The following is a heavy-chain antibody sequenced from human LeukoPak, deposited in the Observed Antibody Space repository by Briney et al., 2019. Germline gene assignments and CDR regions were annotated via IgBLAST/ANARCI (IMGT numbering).Heavy chain of an antibody. CDR3: ARGLTYGPYVNFDY. CDR2: ISYDGSNK. D-gene: IGHD4-17*01. V-gene: IGHV3-30*03. Sequence: GRSLRLSCAASGFTFSSYGMHWVRQAPGKGLEWVAVISYDGSNKYYADSVKGRFTISRDNSKNTLYLQMNSLRAEDTAVYYCARGLTYGPYVNFDYWGQGTLVTVSS. J-gene: IGHJ4*02. CDR1: GFTFSSYG.